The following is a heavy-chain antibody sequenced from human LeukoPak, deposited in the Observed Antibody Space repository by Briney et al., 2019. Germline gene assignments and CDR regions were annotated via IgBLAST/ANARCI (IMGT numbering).Heavy chain of an antibody. Sequence: PGGSLRLSCAASGFTFSSYEMNWVRQAPGQGLEWVSYISSSGGTIYYADSVKGRFTISRDNAKNSLYLQMNSLRAEDTSVYYCARGWFDPWGQGTLVTVSS. V-gene: IGHV3-48*03. J-gene: IGHJ5*02. CDR1: GFTFSSYE. CDR2: ISSSGGTI. CDR3: ARGWFDP.